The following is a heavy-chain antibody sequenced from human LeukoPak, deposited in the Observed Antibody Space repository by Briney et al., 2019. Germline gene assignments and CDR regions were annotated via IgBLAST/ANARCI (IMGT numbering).Heavy chain of an antibody. J-gene: IGHJ6*02. Sequence: PSETLSLTCTVYGGSFSGYYWTWIRQPPGKGLEWIGEINHRGSAADYDPSLKSRVTISVDTSKNQFSLKLSSVTAADTAVYYCARGNTMVRGVIGYGMDVWGQGTTVTVSS. CDR2: INHRGSAA. D-gene: IGHD3-10*01. CDR1: GGSFSGYY. V-gene: IGHV4-34*01. CDR3: ARGNTMVRGVIGYGMDV.